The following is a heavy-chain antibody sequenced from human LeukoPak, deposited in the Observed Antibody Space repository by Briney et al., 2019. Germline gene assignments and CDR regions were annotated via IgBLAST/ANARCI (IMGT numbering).Heavy chain of an antibody. V-gene: IGHV4-34*01. D-gene: IGHD3-10*01. J-gene: IGHJ4*02. Sequence: SETLSLTCAVYGGSFSGYYWSWIRQPPGKGLEWIGEINYSGSTNYNPSLKSRVTISVDTSKNQFSLKLSSVTAADTAVYYCAREGPGYYGSGSYYNWGQGTLVTVSS. CDR1: GGSFSGYY. CDR3: AREGPGYYGSGSYYN. CDR2: INYSGST.